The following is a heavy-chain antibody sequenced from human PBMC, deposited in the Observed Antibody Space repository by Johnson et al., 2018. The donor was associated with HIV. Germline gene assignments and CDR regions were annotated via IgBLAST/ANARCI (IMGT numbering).Heavy chain of an antibody. J-gene: IGHJ3*02. Sequence: EVQLVESGGGVVQPGRSLRLSCAASGFPVSNKYMTWVRQSPWKGLEWVSVIYSGGSTYYADYVKGRFTISRDNSKNTLYLQMNSLRAEDTAVYYCASTGSGSDDAFDIWGQGTMVTVSS. CDR2: IYSGGST. D-gene: IGHD3-10*01. V-gene: IGHV3-66*01. CDR3: ASTGSGSDDAFDI. CDR1: GFPVSNKY.